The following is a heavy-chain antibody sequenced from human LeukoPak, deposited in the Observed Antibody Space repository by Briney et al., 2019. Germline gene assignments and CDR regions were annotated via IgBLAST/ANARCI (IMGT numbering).Heavy chain of an antibody. J-gene: IGHJ3*02. V-gene: IGHV1-18*01. CDR3: AREKGYCSGGSCLDAFDI. CDR2: ISAYNVNT. CDR1: GYNLISYG. D-gene: IGHD2-15*01. Sequence: ASVKVSCKASGYNLISYGIIWVRQAPGQGLEWMGWISAYNVNTNYAQKFQGRVTVTTDTSTSTAYMELKSLRSDDTAVYYCAREKGYCSGGSCLDAFDIWGQGTMVTVSS.